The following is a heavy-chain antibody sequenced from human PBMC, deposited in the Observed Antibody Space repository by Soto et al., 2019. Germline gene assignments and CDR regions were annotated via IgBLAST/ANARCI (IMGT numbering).Heavy chain of an antibody. CDR3: ARCMSIVVVPAAVEALWFDP. Sequence: SETLSLTCTVPGASISSGSYYWSWIRQLPGKGLEWIGYISNSGSTYYNPSLKSRFTISRDNAKNSLYLQMNSLRAEDTAVYYCARCMSIVVVPAAVEALWFDPWSQGTLVTVSS. CDR2: ISNSGST. D-gene: IGHD2-2*01. J-gene: IGHJ5*02. CDR1: GASISSGSYY. V-gene: IGHV4-31*03.